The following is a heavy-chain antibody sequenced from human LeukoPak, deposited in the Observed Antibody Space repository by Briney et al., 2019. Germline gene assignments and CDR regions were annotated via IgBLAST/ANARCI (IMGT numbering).Heavy chain of an antibody. CDR3: ARLLGYCSSTSCYEEGFDP. V-gene: IGHV4-39*01. J-gene: IGHJ5*02. D-gene: IGHD2-2*01. CDR1: GDSISSGNYY. Sequence: SETLSLTCSVSGDSISSGNYYWGWIRQPPGKGLEWIGNLYYSGSTYYYPSFKSRVTISVDTSKNQFSLKLSSVTAADTAVYYCARLLGYCSSTSCYEEGFDPWGQGTLVTVSS. CDR2: LYYSGST.